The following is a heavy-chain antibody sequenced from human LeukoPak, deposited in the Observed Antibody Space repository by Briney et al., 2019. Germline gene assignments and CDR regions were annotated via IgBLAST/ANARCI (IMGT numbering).Heavy chain of an antibody. J-gene: IGHJ4*02. Sequence: PSETLSLTCTVSGGSITSYYWSWFRQPPGKGLEFIGYIFYTGSTNYNPSLKSRVTMSVDTSKNQFSLKLSSVTAADTAVYYCARDRGTWNDDGFDYWGQGTLVTVSS. CDR2: IFYTGST. CDR3: ARDRGTWNDDGFDY. V-gene: IGHV4-59*12. D-gene: IGHD1-1*01. CDR1: GGSITSYY.